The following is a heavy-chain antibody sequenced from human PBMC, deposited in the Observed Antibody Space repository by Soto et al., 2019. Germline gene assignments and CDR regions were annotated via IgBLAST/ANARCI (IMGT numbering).Heavy chain of an antibody. D-gene: IGHD1-20*01. V-gene: IGHV4-39*01. Sequence: QLQLQESGPGLVKPSETLSLTCSVSGDSLSSSYYYWGWIRQPPGERLEWIASVDYTGSAYYSPSLRSRVTISVDTSNNDFSLKVDSVSAAETALYYCARQGINRGFGPGAFDIWGQGTTVIVSS. CDR2: VDYTGSA. CDR1: GDSLSSSYYY. J-gene: IGHJ3*02. CDR3: ARQGINRGFGPGAFDI.